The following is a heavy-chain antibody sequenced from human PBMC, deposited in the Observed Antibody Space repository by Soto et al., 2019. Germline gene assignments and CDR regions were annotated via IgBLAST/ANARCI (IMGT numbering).Heavy chain of an antibody. V-gene: IGHV4-34*01. D-gene: IGHD3-3*01. CDR3: ARGPRTIFGVVIHWFDP. CDR1: GGSFSGYY. Sequence: SETLSLTCSVYGGSFSGYYWSWIRQPPGKGLEWIGEINHSGSTNYNPSLKSRVTISVDTSKNQFSLKLSSVTAADTAVYYCARGPRTIFGVVIHWFDPWGQGTLVTVSS. CDR2: INHSGST. J-gene: IGHJ5*02.